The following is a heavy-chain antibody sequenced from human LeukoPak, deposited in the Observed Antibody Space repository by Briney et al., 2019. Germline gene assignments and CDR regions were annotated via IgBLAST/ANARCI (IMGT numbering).Heavy chain of an antibody. D-gene: IGHD3-10*01. CDR3: ARGRIYYGSGSYAGWFDP. CDR2: INHSGST. J-gene: IGHJ5*02. CDR1: GGSFSGYY. Sequence: PSETLSLTCAVYGGSFSGYYRSWIRQPPGKGLEWIGEINHSGSTNYNPSLKSRVTISVDTSKNQFSLKLSSVTAADTAVYYCARGRIYYGSGSYAGWFDPWGQGTLVTVSS. V-gene: IGHV4-34*01.